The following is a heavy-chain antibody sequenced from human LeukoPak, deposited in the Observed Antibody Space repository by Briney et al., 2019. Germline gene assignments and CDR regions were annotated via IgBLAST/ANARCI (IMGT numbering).Heavy chain of an antibody. J-gene: IGHJ3*02. CDR1: GFTVSSNY. D-gene: IGHD7-27*01. CDR2: IYSGGST. Sequence: GGSLRLSCAASGFTVSSNYMSWVRQAPGKGLEWVSVIYSGGSTYYADSVKGRFTISRDNSKNTLYLQMNSLRAEDTAVYYCARDVNWDPFGAFDIWGQGTMVTVSS. V-gene: IGHV3-53*01. CDR3: ARDVNWDPFGAFDI.